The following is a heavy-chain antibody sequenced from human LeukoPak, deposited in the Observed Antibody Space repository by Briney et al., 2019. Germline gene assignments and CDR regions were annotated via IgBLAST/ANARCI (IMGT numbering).Heavy chain of an antibody. J-gene: IGHJ4*02. D-gene: IGHD7-27*01. V-gene: IGHV4-59*01. CDR2: VYYSGST. Sequence: SETLSLTCTVSGVSMSSYFWSWIRQPPGKGLEWIGYVYYSGSTEYNPSLRSRVTISLEMSKHQFSLNLTSVTAADTAVYYCASNTGTVFDYWGQGALVTVSS. CDR3: ASNTGTVFDY. CDR1: GVSMSSYF.